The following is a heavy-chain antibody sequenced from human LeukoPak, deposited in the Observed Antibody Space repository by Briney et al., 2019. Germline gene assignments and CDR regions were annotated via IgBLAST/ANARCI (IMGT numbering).Heavy chain of an antibody. CDR3: AKGPVAEWLLFVDI. D-gene: IGHD3-3*01. CDR2: IKQDGSEK. V-gene: IGHV3-7*03. CDR1: GFTFDDYG. J-gene: IGHJ3*02. Sequence: GGSLRLSCAASGFTFDDYGMSWVRQAPGKGLEWVANIKQDGSEKYYVDSVKGRFTISRDNAKNSLYLQMNSLRAEDTAVYYCAKGPVAEWLLFVDIWGQGTMVTVSS.